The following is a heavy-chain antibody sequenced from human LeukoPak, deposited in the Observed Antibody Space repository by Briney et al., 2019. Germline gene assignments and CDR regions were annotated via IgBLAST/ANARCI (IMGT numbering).Heavy chain of an antibody. D-gene: IGHD1-1*01. J-gene: IGHJ4*02. V-gene: IGHV3-13*01. CDR1: GFTFSDYD. Sequence: GGSLRLSCAASGFTFSDYDMHWVRQATGKGLEWVSAIGTAGDTYYTGSVKGRFTISREKSKNSLYLQMNSLRAGDTAVYYCARVAKERVGGVYYFDYWGQGTLVTVSS. CDR2: IGTAGDT. CDR3: ARVAKERVGGVYYFDY.